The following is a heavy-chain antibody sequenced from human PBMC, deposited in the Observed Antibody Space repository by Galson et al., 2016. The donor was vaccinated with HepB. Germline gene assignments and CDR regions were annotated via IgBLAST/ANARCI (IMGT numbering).Heavy chain of an antibody. Sequence: ETLSLTCAVPGGSFSDYYWSWIRQPPGKGLEWIGEINHSGSTNYNVSLKSRVTISLDTSKNQFSLKLSSVTAADTAVYYCASSSQVYYYNGMDVWGQGTTVTVSS. CDR1: GGSFSDYY. V-gene: IGHV4-34*01. CDR3: ASSSQVYYYNGMDV. CDR2: INHSGST. J-gene: IGHJ6*02.